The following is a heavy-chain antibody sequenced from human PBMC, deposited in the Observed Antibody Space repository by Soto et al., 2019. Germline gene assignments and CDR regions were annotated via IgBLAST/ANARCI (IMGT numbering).Heavy chain of an antibody. CDR3: ARQIGDDPFDI. V-gene: IGHV4-59*01. CDR2: IYRTGST. Sequence: TSETLSLTCTVSGGYISTYYWNWIRQSPGKGLEWIGYIYRTGSTHYNPSLNGRVAISLDTSRNKFSLKLNSVTAADTAVYFCARQIGDDPFDIWGQGTMVTVSS. J-gene: IGHJ3*02. D-gene: IGHD3-3*01. CDR1: GGYISTYY.